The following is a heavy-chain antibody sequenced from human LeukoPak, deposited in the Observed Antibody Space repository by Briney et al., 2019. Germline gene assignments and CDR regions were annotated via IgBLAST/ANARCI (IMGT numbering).Heavy chain of an antibody. Sequence: ASVKVSCKASGYAFTGYYMHWVRQAPGQGLEWMGWIDPNSGGTNYAQKFQGWVTMTRDTSISTAYMELSRLRSDDTAVYYCAREEIVVVPAAHEDHGMDVWGKGTTVTVSS. CDR3: AREEIVVVPAAHEDHGMDV. D-gene: IGHD2-2*01. CDR2: IDPNSGGT. CDR1: GYAFTGYY. V-gene: IGHV1-2*04. J-gene: IGHJ6*04.